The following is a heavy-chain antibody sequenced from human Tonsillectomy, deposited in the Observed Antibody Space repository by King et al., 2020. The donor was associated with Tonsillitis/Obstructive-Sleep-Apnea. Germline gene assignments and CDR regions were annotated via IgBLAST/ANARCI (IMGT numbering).Heavy chain of an antibody. Sequence: VQLVESGGGLVQPGGSLRLSCSASGFTFSSYAMHLVRQAPGKGLEYVSAISSVGISTYYADSVTGRFNVSRDNSKTTLDLQMSSLRSDDTAVYYCVKGFTNHVWGPPGAFDIWGQGTMVTVSS. CDR1: GFTFSSYA. J-gene: IGHJ3*02. V-gene: IGHV3-64D*06. CDR2: ISSVGIST. CDR3: VKGFTNHVWGPPGAFDI. D-gene: IGHD2-8*01.